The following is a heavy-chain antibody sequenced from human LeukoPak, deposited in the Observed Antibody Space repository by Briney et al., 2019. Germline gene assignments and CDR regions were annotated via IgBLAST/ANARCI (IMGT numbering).Heavy chain of an antibody. CDR3: AKRNSFSSGWFTA. CDR2: ITGDGAYT. CDR1: GFTFSSYG. D-gene: IGHD6-19*01. J-gene: IGHJ5*02. V-gene: IGHV3-23*01. Sequence: PGGSLRLSCAASGFTFSSYGMHWVRQAPGKGLEWVSAITGDGAYTDYADSVKGRFTISRDNPNNALYLQMNSLRAEDTAVYYCAKRNSFSSGWFTAWGQGTLVTVSS.